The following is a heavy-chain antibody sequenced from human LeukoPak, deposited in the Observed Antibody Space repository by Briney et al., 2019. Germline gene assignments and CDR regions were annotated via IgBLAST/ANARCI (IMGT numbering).Heavy chain of an antibody. CDR1: GYTFTSYG. CDR2: ISGYNGNT. CDR3: AREWAFEGELLRGYFDY. Sequence: GASVKVSCKASGYTFTSYGISWVRQAPGQGLEWMGWISGYNGNTNYAQKLQGRVTMTTDTSTSTVYMELSSLRSEDTAVYYCAREWAFEGELLRGYFDYWGQGTLVTVSS. J-gene: IGHJ4*02. D-gene: IGHD1-26*01. V-gene: IGHV1-18*01.